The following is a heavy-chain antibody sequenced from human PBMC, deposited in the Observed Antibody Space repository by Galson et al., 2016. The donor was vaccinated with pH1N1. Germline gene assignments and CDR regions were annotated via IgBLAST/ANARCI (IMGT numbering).Heavy chain of an antibody. J-gene: IGHJ3*01. CDR2: IIPIFGTA. CDR3: ASPSRPPREIHLWSPNDAFDL. V-gene: IGHV1-69*13. D-gene: IGHD5-18*01. CDR1: GGTFSSYA. Sequence: SVKVSCKASGGTFSSYAINWVRQAPGQGLEWMGGIIPIFGTANYAQKFQGRVTITADESTSTAYMELSSLRSEDTAVYYCASPSRPPREIHLWSPNDAFDLWGQGTMVTVSP.